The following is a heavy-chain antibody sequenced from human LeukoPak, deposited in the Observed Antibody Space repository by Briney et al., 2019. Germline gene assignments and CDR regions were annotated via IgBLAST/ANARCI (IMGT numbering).Heavy chain of an antibody. CDR1: GGSISSYY. J-gene: IGHJ4*02. D-gene: IGHD1-1*01. V-gene: IGHV4-59*12. CDR2: IYYSGST. Sequence: SETLSLTCTVSGGSISSYYWSWIRQPPGKGLEWIGYIYYSGSTYYNPSLKSRVTISVDRSKNQFSLKLSSVTAADTAVYYCARAKRYGEIDYWGQGTLVTVSS. CDR3: ARAKRYGEIDY.